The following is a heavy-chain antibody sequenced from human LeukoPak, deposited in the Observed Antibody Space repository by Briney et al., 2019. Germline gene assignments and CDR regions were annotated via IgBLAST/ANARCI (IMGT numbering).Heavy chain of an antibody. CDR3: ARSPSITYYYYMDV. D-gene: IGHD2/OR15-2a*01. CDR1: GGSIFTTDW. CDR2: IYFSGIT. J-gene: IGHJ6*03. Sequence: SGTLSLTCAVSGGSIFTTDWWSWVRQTPGKGLEWIGEIYFSGITNYNPSLKSRVTISVDTSKNQFSLKLSSVTAADTAVYYCARSPSITYYYYMDVWGKGTTVTISS. V-gene: IGHV4-4*02.